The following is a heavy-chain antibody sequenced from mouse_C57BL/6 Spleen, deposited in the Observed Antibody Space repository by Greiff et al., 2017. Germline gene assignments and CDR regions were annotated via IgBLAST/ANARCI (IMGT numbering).Heavy chain of an antibody. CDR2: IYPRSGNT. D-gene: IGHD2-4*01. CDR3: ARGDYDGYWYFDV. V-gene: IGHV1-81*01. CDR1: GYTFTSYG. Sequence: QVQLQQSGAELARPGASVKLSCKASGYTFTSYGISWVKQRTGQGLEWIGEIYPRSGNTYYNAKFKGKATLTADKSSRTAYIELRSLTSEDSAVYFCARGDYDGYWYFDVWGTGTTVTVSS. J-gene: IGHJ1*03.